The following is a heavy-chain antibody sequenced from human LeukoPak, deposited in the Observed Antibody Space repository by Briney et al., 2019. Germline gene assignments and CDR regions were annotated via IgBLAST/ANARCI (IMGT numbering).Heavy chain of an antibody. CDR1: GVSISSSADY. Sequence: PSETLSLTRTVSGVSISSSADYWGWIRQPPGKGLEWIANIYYSGRPYYNPSLKSRVTISVDTSKNQFSLKLSSVTAADTAVYYCARQYASGSYNIWGQGTTITVSS. CDR2: IYYSGRP. V-gene: IGHV4-39*01. CDR3: ARQYASGSYNI. D-gene: IGHD3-10*01. J-gene: IGHJ3*02.